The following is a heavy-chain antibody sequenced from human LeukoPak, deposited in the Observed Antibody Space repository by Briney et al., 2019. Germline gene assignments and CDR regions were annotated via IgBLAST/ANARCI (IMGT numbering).Heavy chain of an antibody. CDR2: INWSGVSI. D-gene: IGHD2-15*01. CDR3: AKGKDTLNPYWYFDV. CDR1: GFTFDDYA. V-gene: IGHV3-20*04. Sequence: GGSLRLSCAASGFTFDDYAMSWVRQAPGKGLEWVSGINWSGVSIGYADSVKGRFTISRDNTKNSLFLQMNSLRAEDTAFYYCAKGKDTLNPYWYFDVWGQGTLVTVSS. J-gene: IGHJ2*01.